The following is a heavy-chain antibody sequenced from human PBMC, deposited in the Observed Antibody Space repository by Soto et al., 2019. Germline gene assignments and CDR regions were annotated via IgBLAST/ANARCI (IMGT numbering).Heavy chain of an antibody. D-gene: IGHD6-19*01. CDR1: GGSISSSSYY. CDR2: IYYSGST. Sequence: SETLSLTCTVSGGSISSSSYYWGWIRQPPGKGLEWIGSIYYSGSTYYNPSLKSRVTISVDTSKNQFSLKLSSVTAADTAVYYCARRSGWYYYYGMDVWGQGTTVTVSS. CDR3: ARRSGWYYYYGMDV. V-gene: IGHV4-39*01. J-gene: IGHJ6*02.